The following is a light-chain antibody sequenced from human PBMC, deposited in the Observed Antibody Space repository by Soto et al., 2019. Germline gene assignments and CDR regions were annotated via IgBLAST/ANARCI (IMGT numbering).Light chain of an antibody. Sequence: QSALTQPASVSGSPGQSITISCTGTSSDVGGYTYVSWYQHHPGKAPKLMIYEVSNRPSGVSNRFSGSRSGNTASLTISGLQAEDEADYYCSSYTSNITHVFGSGTKVTVL. CDR1: SSDVGGYTY. CDR2: EVS. J-gene: IGLJ1*01. V-gene: IGLV2-14*01. CDR3: SSYTSNITHV.